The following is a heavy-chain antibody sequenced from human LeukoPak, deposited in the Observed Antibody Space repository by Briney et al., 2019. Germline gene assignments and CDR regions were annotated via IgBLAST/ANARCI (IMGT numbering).Heavy chain of an antibody. CDR3: TTDLGRSGIAPRFYY. CDR2: IKSKTDGGTT. CDR1: GFTFSNAW. V-gene: IGHV3-15*01. J-gene: IGHJ4*02. Sequence: GGSLRLSCAASGFTFSNAWMSWVRQAPGKGLEWVGRIKSKTDGGTTDYAAPVKGRFTISRDDSKNTLYLQINSLKTEDTAVYYCTTDLGRSGIAPRFYYWGQGTLVTVSS. D-gene: IGHD6-6*01.